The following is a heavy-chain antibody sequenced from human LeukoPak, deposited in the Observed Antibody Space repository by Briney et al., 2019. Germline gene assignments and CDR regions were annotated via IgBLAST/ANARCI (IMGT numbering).Heavy chain of an antibody. CDR3: AKGLVTMVRGASDY. Sequence: GGSLRLSCAASGFTFDDYAMHWVRQAPGKGLEWVSGISWNSGGIGYADSVKGRFTISRDNAKNSLYLQMNSLRAEDTALYYCAKGLVTMVRGASDYWGQGTLVTVSS. V-gene: IGHV3-9*01. D-gene: IGHD3-10*01. J-gene: IGHJ4*02. CDR1: GFTFDDYA. CDR2: ISWNSGGI.